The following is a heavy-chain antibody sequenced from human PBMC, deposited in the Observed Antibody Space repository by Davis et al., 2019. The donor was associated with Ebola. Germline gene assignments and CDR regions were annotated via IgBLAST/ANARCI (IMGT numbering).Heavy chain of an antibody. CDR3: AKDRSAAAGPVFDY. D-gene: IGHD6-13*01. V-gene: IGHV3-30*18. CDR1: GFTFSSYG. Sequence: GGSLRLSCAASGFTFSSYGMHWVRQAPGKGLKWVAVISYDGSNKYYADSVKGRFTTSRDNSKNTLYLQMNSLRAEDTAVYYCAKDRSAAAGPVFDYWGQGTLVTVSS. CDR2: ISYDGSNK. J-gene: IGHJ4*02.